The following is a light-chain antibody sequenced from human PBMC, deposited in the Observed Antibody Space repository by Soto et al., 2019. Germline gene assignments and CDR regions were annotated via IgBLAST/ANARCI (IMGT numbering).Light chain of an antibody. J-gene: IGKJ1*01. Sequence: DIQMTQYPSTLSASVGDRVTITCRASQSIRTWLAWYQQKPGNAPNLLIYKASSLKNGVQSRFNGSGSETEFTLTISSLAPDGFATYYCQQYHTYWRFGQRTKVEIK. V-gene: IGKV1-5*03. CDR2: KAS. CDR1: QSIRTW. CDR3: QQYHTYWR.